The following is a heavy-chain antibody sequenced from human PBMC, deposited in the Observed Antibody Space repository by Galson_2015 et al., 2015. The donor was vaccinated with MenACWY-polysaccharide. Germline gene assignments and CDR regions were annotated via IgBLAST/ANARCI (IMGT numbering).Heavy chain of an antibody. V-gene: IGHV3-23*01. CDR2: ISGSGGST. CDR3: AKDPGSNGDYFDY. Sequence: SLRLSCAASGFTFSSYAMSWVRQAPGKGLEWVSAISGSGGSTYCADSVKGRFTISRDNSKNTLYLQMNSLRAEDTAVYYCAKDPGSNGDYFDYWGQGTLVTVSS. CDR1: GFTFSSYA. J-gene: IGHJ4*02. D-gene: IGHD2-8*01.